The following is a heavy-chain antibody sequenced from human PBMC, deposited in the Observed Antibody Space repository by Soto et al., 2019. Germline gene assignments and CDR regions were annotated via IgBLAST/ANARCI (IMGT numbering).Heavy chain of an antibody. CDR2: INPNCGGT. CDR1: GYTFTGNY. CDR3: ATGGSSSSSGLPNSERN. Sequence: QVQLVQSGAEVKKPGASVKVSCKASGYTFTGNYMHWVRQAPGQGLEWMGWINPNCGGTNYAQKFQGRVTMTRDTSISTAYMELSSLRSDDTAVYYCATGGSSSSSGLPNSERNWGQGTLVTVSS. D-gene: IGHD2-15*01. V-gene: IGHV1-2*02. J-gene: IGHJ4*02.